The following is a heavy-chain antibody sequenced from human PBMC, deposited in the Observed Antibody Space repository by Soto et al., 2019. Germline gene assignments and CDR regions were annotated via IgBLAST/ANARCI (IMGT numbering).Heavy chain of an antibody. CDR2: ISAYNGNT. V-gene: IGHV1-18*01. CDR3: VRDIAAAFHDAFDI. J-gene: IGHJ3*02. CDR1: GYTFTSYG. Sequence: QVQLVQSGAEVKKPGASVKVSCKASGYTFTSYGISWVRQAPGQGLEWMGWISAYNGNTNYAQKLQGRVTMTTDTSTSTAYMELRNLRSDDTAVYCCVRDIAAAFHDAFDIWGQGTMVTVSS. D-gene: IGHD6-13*01.